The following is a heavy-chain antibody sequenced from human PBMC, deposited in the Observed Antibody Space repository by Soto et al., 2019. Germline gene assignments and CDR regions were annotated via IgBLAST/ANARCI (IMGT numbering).Heavy chain of an antibody. V-gene: IGHV5-51*01. CDR3: ARGGVSTRTFDY. J-gene: IGHJ4*02. CDR1: GYNFAGYW. CDR2: IYPSDSDT. Sequence: GESLKISCKGSGYNFAGYWIAWVRQMPGKGLELMGIIYPSDSDTRYRPSSQGQVTISADKSISSAYLQWSSLRASDTAMYYCARGGVSTRTFDYWGQGTPVTVSS. D-gene: IGHD3-3*01.